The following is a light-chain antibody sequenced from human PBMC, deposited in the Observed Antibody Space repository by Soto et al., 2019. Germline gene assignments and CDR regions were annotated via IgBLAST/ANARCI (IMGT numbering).Light chain of an antibody. CDR2: AAS. CDR1: QSISSY. J-gene: IGKJ4*01. Sequence: DIQMTQSPSSLSASVGDRVTITCRASQSISSYLNWYQQKPGKAPKLLIYAASSLQSGVPSRFSGSGSGKDLAVAISSLQHEDFATYYCQQSYSTQLTVGGGTQVDIK. CDR3: QQSYSTQLT. V-gene: IGKV1-39*01.